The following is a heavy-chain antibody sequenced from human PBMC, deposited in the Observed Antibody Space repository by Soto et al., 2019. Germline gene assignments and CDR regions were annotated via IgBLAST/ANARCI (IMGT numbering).Heavy chain of an antibody. CDR2: IWHDGSRK. D-gene: IGHD1-26*01. CDR3: ARALSGRYDALDI. V-gene: IGHV3-33*01. CDR1: GFTFSTSG. J-gene: IGHJ3*02. Sequence: QVQLVESGGDVVQPGRSLRLSCVASGFTFSTSGMHWVRQAPGKGLEWVAVIWHDGSRKDYADSVKGRFTISRDNSKNTLHLQMNSLRTEDTAVYYCARALSGRYDALDIWGQGTVVTVSS.